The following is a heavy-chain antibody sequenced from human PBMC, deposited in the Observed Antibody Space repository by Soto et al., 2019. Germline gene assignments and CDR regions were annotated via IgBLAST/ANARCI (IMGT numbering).Heavy chain of an antibody. D-gene: IGHD6-19*01. CDR2: IFYSGST. CDR1: GGSISSSSYY. V-gene: IGHV4-39*07. J-gene: IGHJ4*02. Sequence: PSETLSLTCTVSGGSISSSSYYWGWIRQPPGKGLEWIGSIFYSGSTYYNPSLKSRVTISVDTSKNQFSLKLSSVTAADTAVYYCASPGYSSGRPLWGQGTLVTVSS. CDR3: ASPGYSSGRPL.